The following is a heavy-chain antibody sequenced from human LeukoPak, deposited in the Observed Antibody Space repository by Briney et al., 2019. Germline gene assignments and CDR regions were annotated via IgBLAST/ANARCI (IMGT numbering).Heavy chain of an antibody. Sequence: GGSLTLSCAASGFTVSSNYMSWVRQAPGKGLEWVSGIYSGGSTYYADSVKGRFTISRDNSKNTLYLQMNSLRAEETAVYYCARSLLVLGWSDPWGQETLVTVSS. CDR2: IYSGGST. D-gene: IGHD2-15*01. CDR1: GFTVSSNY. J-gene: IGHJ5*02. CDR3: ARSLLVLGWSDP. V-gene: IGHV3-66*02.